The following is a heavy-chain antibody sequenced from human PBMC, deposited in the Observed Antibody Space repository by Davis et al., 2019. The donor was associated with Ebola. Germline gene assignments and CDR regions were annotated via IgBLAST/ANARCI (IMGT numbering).Heavy chain of an antibody. CDR3: AKDLGELRDS. CDR1: GFAFSSYA. CDR2: ISNSGDRP. J-gene: IGHJ4*02. D-gene: IGHD1-26*01. Sequence: PWGSLRLSCAASGFAFSSYAMSWVRQAPGKGLEWVSAISNSGDRPYYADSVKGRFTISRDNSKNVLYLQMNSLRAEDTAVYYCAKDLGELRDSWGQGTLVTVSS. V-gene: IGHV3-23*01.